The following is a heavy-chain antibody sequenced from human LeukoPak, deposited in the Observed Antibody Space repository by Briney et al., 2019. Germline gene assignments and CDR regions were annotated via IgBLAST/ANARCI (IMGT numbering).Heavy chain of an antibody. J-gene: IGHJ4*02. CDR2: IYYSGST. V-gene: IGHV4-59*01. D-gene: IGHD3-9*01. CDR1: GGSISSYY. CDR3: ARLTGYNTYYFDY. Sequence: PSETLSLTCSVSGGSISSYYWSWIRQPPGKGLEWIGYIYYSGSTNYNPSLKSRVTISVDTSKNQFSLKLSSVTAADTAVYYCARLTGYNTYYFDYWGQGTLVTVSS.